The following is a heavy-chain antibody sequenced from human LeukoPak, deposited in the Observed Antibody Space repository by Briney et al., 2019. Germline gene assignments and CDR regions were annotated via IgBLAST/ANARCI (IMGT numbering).Heavy chain of an antibody. Sequence: GGSLRLSCEASGFTFDEYGMNWVRQSPGKGLEWVSGINWNGATTIYADTVQGRFTISRDNAKNSLFLQMSSLRAEDTALYFCARGGYSYGYAGVSPHYMAFWGKGTTVTVSS. CDR3: ARGGYSYGYAGVSPHYMAF. CDR1: GFTFDEYG. CDR2: INWNGATT. D-gene: IGHD5-18*01. V-gene: IGHV3-20*04. J-gene: IGHJ6*03.